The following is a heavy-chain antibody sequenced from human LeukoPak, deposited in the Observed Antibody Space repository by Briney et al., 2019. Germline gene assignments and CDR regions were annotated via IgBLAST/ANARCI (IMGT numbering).Heavy chain of an antibody. CDR2: ISYDGTKT. Sequence: GGSLRLSCXPSGFTFSSSNMHWVRQSPGKGLEWLALISYDGTKTYYADSVKGRFTISRDNSENTLFLQMNSLSAEDTAMYYCEREWFGESNWGQGTLVIVSS. J-gene: IGHJ4*02. V-gene: IGHV3-30*04. D-gene: IGHD3-10*01. CDR1: GFTFSSSN. CDR3: EREWFGESN.